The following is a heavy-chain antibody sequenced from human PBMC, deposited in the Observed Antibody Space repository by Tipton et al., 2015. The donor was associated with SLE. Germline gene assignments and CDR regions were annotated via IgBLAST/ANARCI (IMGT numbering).Heavy chain of an antibody. CDR1: EYTFTSYD. D-gene: IGHD2-15*01. V-gene: IGHV1-8*01. CDR3: ARMIGGGSRQRKPTGMDV. J-gene: IGHJ6*02. CDR2: MNPNSGNT. Sequence: QLVQSGAEVKKPGASVKVSCKASEYTFTSYDIHWARQATGQGLEWMGWMNPNSGNTGYAQKFQGRVTMTRNTSISTAYMDLSSLRSEDTAVYYCARMIGGGSRQRKPTGMDVWGQGTTVSVSS.